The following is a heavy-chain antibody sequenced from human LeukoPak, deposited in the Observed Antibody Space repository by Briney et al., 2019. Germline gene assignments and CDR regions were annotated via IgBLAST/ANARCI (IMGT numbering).Heavy chain of an antibody. V-gene: IGHV4-34*01. CDR2: INHSGST. Sequence: SETLSLTCTVSGGPISGYYWSWIRQPPGKGRVWIGEINHSGSTNYNPSLKSRVTISVDTSKHQFSLLLNSVTPEDTAVYYCAREDYYGSGSYYNWGQGTLVTVSS. CDR3: AREDYYGSGSYYN. CDR1: GGPISGYY. D-gene: IGHD3-10*01. J-gene: IGHJ4*02.